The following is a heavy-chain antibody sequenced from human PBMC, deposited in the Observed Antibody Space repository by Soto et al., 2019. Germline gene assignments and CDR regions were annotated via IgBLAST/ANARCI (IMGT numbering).Heavy chain of an antibody. Sequence: GGSLRLSCAASGFTFSNYAMTWVRQGPGKGLEWVSGISGSGGRSYYADSVKGRFTISRDNSKSTLYLQMNSLRAEDTAVYYCAKAFFFWSSNRPYYFAFWAQGPLVTVSS. CDR3: AKAFFFWSSNRPYYFAF. J-gene: IGHJ4*02. V-gene: IGHV3-23*01. CDR2: ISGSGGRS. CDR1: GFTFSNYA. D-gene: IGHD3-3*01.